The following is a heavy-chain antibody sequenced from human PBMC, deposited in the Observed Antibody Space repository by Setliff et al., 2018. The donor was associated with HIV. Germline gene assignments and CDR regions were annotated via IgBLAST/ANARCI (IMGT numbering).Heavy chain of an antibody. CDR3: ARAIPLVPFDY. Sequence: SETLSLTCAVYGGSFSDYYWSWIRQPPGKGLEWIGEINHSGSTNYNPSLKSRVTISVDTSKNQFSLKLSSVTASDTAVYYCARAIPLVPFDYWGQGTLVTVSS. V-gene: IGHV4-34*01. J-gene: IGHJ4*02. CDR1: GGSFSDYY. CDR2: INHSGST. D-gene: IGHD6-13*01.